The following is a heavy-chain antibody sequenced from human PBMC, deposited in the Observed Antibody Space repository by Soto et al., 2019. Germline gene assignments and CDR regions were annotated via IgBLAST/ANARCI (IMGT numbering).Heavy chain of an antibody. V-gene: IGHV3-30*18. J-gene: IGHJ4*02. CDR3: AKDWGVYDGSCDFSEYFDY. Sequence: VQLVQSGGGVVQPGRSLRLSCVASGFTFSADGMHWVRQAPGKGLEWVSAISSDGNKKDYGDSVKGLFTISRDNSKNTLYLQMNSLRAEDTAIYYCAKDWGVYDGSCDFSEYFDYWGQGTLVTVSS. CDR2: ISSDGNKK. CDR1: GFTFSADG. D-gene: IGHD3-22*01.